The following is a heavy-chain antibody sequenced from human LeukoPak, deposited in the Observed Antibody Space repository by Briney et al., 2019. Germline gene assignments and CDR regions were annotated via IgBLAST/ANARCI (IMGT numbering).Heavy chain of an antibody. Sequence: ASVKVSCKASGGTFSSYAISWVRQAPGQGLEWMGRIIPILGIANYAQKFQGRVTITADKSTSTAYMELSSLRSEDTAVYYCARASHVGLCSGGSCYSYYFDYWGQGTLVTVSS. V-gene: IGHV1-69*04. CDR1: GGTFSSYA. D-gene: IGHD2-15*01. CDR3: ARASHVGLCSGGSCYSYYFDY. J-gene: IGHJ4*02. CDR2: IIPILGIA.